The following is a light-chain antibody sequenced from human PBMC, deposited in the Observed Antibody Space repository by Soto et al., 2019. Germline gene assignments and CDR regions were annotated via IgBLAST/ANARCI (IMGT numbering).Light chain of an antibody. CDR2: DAS. V-gene: IGKV3-11*01. J-gene: IGKJ4*01. CDR1: QSVSSY. Sequence: EIVLTQSPATLSLSPGERATLSCRASQSVSSYLAWYQQKPGQAPRLLIYDASNRATGIPARFSGSGSGTDFTLTISSLEPEDFAVYYCQKRSGFGGGTKVEIK. CDR3: QKRSG.